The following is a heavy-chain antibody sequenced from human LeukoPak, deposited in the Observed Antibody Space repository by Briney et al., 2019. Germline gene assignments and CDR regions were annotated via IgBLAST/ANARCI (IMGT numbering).Heavy chain of an antibody. Sequence: GGSLRLSCAASGFTFSSYGMHWVRQAPGKGLEWVAVIWYDGSNKYYADSVKGRFTISRDNSKNTLYLQMNSLRAEDTAVYYCARSMITFGGVIVDDAFDIWGQGTMVTVSS. D-gene: IGHD3-16*02. V-gene: IGHV3-33*01. CDR1: GFTFSSYG. CDR2: IWYDGSNK. J-gene: IGHJ3*02. CDR3: ARSMITFGGVIVDDAFDI.